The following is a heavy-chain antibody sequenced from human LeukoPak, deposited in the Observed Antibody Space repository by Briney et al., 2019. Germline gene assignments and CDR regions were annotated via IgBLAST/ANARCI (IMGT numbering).Heavy chain of an antibody. CDR3: ARVEDSSGYYRPFDY. D-gene: IGHD3-22*01. CDR1: GFTFSSYW. CDR2: IKQDGSEK. V-gene: IGHV3-7*01. J-gene: IGHJ4*02. Sequence: AGSLRLSCAASGFTFSSYWMSWVRQAPGKGLEWVANIKQDGSEKYYVDSVKGRFTISRDNAKNSLYLQMNSLRAEDTAVYYCARVEDSSGYYRPFDYWGQGTLVTVSS.